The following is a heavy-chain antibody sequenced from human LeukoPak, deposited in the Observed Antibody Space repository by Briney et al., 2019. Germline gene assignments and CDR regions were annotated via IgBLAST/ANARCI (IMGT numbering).Heavy chain of an antibody. CDR3: ARQSTRGMVDTDFDY. CDR2: IDPSDSYT. Sequence: PGESLMISCKGSGYLFTGYWISWGRQMPGKGLEWMGRIDPSDSYTNYGPSFQGHVTISADKSISTAYLQWSSLKASDTAMYYCARQSTRGMVDTDFDYWGQGTLVTVSS. J-gene: IGHJ4*02. CDR1: GYLFTGYW. D-gene: IGHD5-18*01. V-gene: IGHV5-10-1*01.